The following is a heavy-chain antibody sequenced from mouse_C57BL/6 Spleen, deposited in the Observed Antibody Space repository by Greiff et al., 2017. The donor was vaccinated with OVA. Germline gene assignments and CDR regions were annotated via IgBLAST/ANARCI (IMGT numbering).Heavy chain of an antibody. Sequence: EVQVVESGPGLVKPSQSLSLTCSVTGYSITSGYYWNWIRQFPGNKLEWMGYISYDGSNNYNPSLKNRISITRDTSKNQFFLKLNSVTTEDTATYYCARDDYDYDVGFAYWGQGTLVTVSA. CDR1: GYSITSGYY. V-gene: IGHV3-6*01. D-gene: IGHD2-4*01. CDR2: ISYDGSN. J-gene: IGHJ3*01. CDR3: ARDDYDYDVGFAY.